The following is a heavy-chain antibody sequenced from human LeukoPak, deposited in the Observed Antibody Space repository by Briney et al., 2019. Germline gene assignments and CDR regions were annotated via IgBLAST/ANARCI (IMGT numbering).Heavy chain of an antibody. CDR1: GYTFTSYG. V-gene: IGHV1-18*01. Sequence: ASVKVSCKASGYTFTSYGISWVRQAPGQGLEWMGWISAYNGNTNYAQKLQGRVTMTTDTSTSTAYMELRSLRSDDTAVYYCARGPRTGDFWSGYYRELDYWGQGTLVTVSS. J-gene: IGHJ4*02. CDR2: ISAYNGNT. CDR3: ARGPRTGDFWSGYYRELDY. D-gene: IGHD3-3*01.